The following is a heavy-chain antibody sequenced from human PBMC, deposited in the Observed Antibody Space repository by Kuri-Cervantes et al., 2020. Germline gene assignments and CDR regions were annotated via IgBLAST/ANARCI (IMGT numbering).Heavy chain of an antibody. D-gene: IGHD3-3*01. V-gene: IGHV1-8*01. CDR2: MNPNSGNT. CDR1: GYTFTSYD. CDR3: ARGPKDERFLEWFTPYYKDV. Sequence: ASVKVSCKASGYTFTSYDINWVRQATGQGLEWMGWMNPNSGNTGYAQKFQGRVTMTRSTSISTAYMELSSLRSEDTAVYYCARGPKDERFLEWFTPYYKDVWGKGTTVTVSS. J-gene: IGHJ6*03.